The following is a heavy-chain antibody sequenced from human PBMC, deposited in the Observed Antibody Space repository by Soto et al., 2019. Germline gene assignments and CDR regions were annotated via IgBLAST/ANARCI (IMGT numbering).Heavy chain of an antibody. V-gene: IGHV3-74*01. CDR3: VRGRGIRGIVGLDV. CDR2: INRAGRST. J-gene: IGHJ6*02. CDR1: GFTFSNYW. Sequence: EAQLVESGGGLVQLGGSLRLSCAASGFTFSNYWMHWVRQAPGKGLVWVSRINRAGRSTSYADSVKGRFTISRDNAKETVYLQVTSLTLADTAVYNFVRGRGIRGIVGLDVWAQGTTVTVSS. D-gene: IGHD3-16*01.